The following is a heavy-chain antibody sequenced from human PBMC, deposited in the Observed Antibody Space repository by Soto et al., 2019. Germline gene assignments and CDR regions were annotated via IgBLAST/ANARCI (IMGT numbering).Heavy chain of an antibody. D-gene: IGHD3-22*01. Sequence: QVQLVQSGAEVKTRGSSVKVSCKASGATLNTLINYGITWVRQAPGQGIEWMGGIIPVFGTANYAQKFQGRVTISADESTRTAYMELSSLRSEDTAVYYCARGAATNIVVVLYDAFEMWGQGTMVTVSS. V-gene: IGHV1-69*12. CDR2: IIPVFGTA. J-gene: IGHJ3*02. CDR1: GATLNTLINYG. CDR3: ARGAATNIVVVLYDAFEM.